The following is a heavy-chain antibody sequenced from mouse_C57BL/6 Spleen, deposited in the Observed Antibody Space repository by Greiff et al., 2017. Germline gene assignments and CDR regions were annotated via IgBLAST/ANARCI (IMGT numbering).Heavy chain of an antibody. J-gene: IGHJ4*01. CDR3: TTFDYDEAMDY. CDR2: IDPEDGDT. CDR1: GFNIKDYY. Sequence: VQLQQSGAELVRPGASVKLSCTASGFNIKDYYMHWVQQRPEQGLEWIGRIDPEDGDTEYAPKFQGKATMTADTSSNTAYLQHTSLTSEDTSVYYCTTFDYDEAMDYWGQGTSVTVSS. V-gene: IGHV14-1*01. D-gene: IGHD2-4*01.